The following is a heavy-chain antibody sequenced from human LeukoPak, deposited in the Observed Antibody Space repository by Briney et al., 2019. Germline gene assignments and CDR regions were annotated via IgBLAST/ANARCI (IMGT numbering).Heavy chain of an antibody. CDR3: AARHSSSWHRDY. V-gene: IGHV1-46*01. CDR2: INPSGGST. D-gene: IGHD6-13*01. CDR1: GYTFTSYY. J-gene: IGHJ4*02. Sequence: ASVKVSCKASGYTFTSYYMHWVRQAPGQGLEWMGIINPSGGSTSYAQKFQGRVTMTRDTSISTAYMELSRLRSDDTAVYYCAARHSSSWHRDYWGQGTLVTVSS.